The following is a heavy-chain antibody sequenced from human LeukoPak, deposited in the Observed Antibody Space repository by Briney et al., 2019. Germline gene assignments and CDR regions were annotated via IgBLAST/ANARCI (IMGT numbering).Heavy chain of an antibody. V-gene: IGHV1-18*01. Sequence: ASVKVSCKASSYTFTSYGISWVRQAPGQGLEWMGWISAYNGNTNYAQKLQGRVTMTTDTSTSTAYMELRSLRSDDTAVYYCARDLDSSSSWTAFDIWGQGTMVTVSS. J-gene: IGHJ3*02. CDR3: ARDLDSSSSWTAFDI. D-gene: IGHD6-6*01. CDR2: ISAYNGNT. CDR1: SYTFTSYG.